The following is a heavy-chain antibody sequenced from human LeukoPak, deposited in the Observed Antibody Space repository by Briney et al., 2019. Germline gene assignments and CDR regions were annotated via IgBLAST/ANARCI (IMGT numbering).Heavy chain of an antibody. J-gene: IGHJ4*02. CDR3: TTDISTTGTARLDY. CDR2: IKSKTDGGTT. D-gene: IGHD1-1*01. Sequence: TGGSLRLSCAASGFTFSNAWMSWVRQAPGKGLEWVGRIKSKTDGGTTDYAAPVKGRFTISRDDSKNTLYLQMNSLKTEDTAVYYCTTDISTTGTARLDYWGQGTLVTVSS. CDR1: GFTFSNAW. V-gene: IGHV3-15*01.